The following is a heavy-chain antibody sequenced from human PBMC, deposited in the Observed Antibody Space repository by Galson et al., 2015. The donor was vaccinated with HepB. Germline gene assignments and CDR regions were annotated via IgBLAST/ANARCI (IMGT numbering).Heavy chain of an antibody. CDR3: AKAYYGSGSYLDY. Sequence: SLRLSCAASGFTFDDYTMHWVRQAPGKGLEWVSLISWDGGSTYYADSVKGRFTISRDNSKNSLYLQMNSLRTEDTALYYCAKAYYGSGSYLDYWGQGTLVTVSS. CDR2: ISWDGGST. CDR1: GFTFDDYT. V-gene: IGHV3-43*01. D-gene: IGHD3-10*01. J-gene: IGHJ4*02.